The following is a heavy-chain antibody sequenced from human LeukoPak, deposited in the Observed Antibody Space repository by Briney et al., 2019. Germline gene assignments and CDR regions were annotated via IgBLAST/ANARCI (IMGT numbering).Heavy chain of an antibody. CDR3: ARRHCSSTSCPLVDY. CDR1: GFTFSDYY. V-gene: IGHV3-11*04. CDR2: INRSSTM. D-gene: IGHD2-2*01. Sequence: GGSLRLSCAASGFTFSDYYMSWIRQAPGRGLEWVSYINRSSTMHYSEAVKDRFTISRDNPKNSLYLQMNSLRAEDTAVYYCARRHCSSTSCPLVDYGGQGTLVTVS. J-gene: IGHJ4*02.